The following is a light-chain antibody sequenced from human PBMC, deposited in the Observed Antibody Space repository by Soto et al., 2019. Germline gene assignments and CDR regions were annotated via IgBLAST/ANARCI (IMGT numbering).Light chain of an antibody. V-gene: IGKV3-15*01. CDR3: QQYYRWRT. CDR2: GAS. CDR1: QSISSS. Sequence: EIVMTQSPATLSVSPGERATLSCRASQSISSSLAWYQHKPGQAPRLLIYGASTRATGISARFSGSRSGTEFTLTISNLQSEDFAVYYCQQYYRWRTFGQGTKVEF. J-gene: IGKJ1*01.